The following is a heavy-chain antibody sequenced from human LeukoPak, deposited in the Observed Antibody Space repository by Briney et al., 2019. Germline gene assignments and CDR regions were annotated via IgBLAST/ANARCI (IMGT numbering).Heavy chain of an antibody. J-gene: IGHJ4*01. V-gene: IGHV3-7*01. CDR2: IRQDGGEK. CDR3: ARDGTAAGLYFDL. Sequence: QPGGSLRLSCAGSGFTISSYWMNWVRQAPGKGLEWVASIRQDGGEKSYVDSVKGRFTCSRDNTKNSLYLQMSSLRAEDTAVYYCARDGTAAGLYFDLWGQGTLVTVSS. CDR1: GFTISSYW. D-gene: IGHD6-13*01.